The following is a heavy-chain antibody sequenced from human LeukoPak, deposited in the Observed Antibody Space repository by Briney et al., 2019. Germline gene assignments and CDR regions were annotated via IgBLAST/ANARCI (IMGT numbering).Heavy chain of an antibody. Sequence: PSETLSLTCVVSGASVSTNNWWTWVRQAPGKGLEWIGEVYHSGLTNYSPSLKSRVTMSIDKSKNIFSLNLTSVTAADTALYYCARGYCTGGNCYSFGYWGQGTLVTVSS. CDR1: GASVSTNNW. CDR3: ARGYCTGGNCYSFGY. D-gene: IGHD2-8*02. V-gene: IGHV4/OR15-8*02. J-gene: IGHJ4*02. CDR2: VYHSGLT.